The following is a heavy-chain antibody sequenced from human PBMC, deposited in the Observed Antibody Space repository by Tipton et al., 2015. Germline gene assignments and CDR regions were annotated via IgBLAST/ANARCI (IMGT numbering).Heavy chain of an antibody. Sequence: SLRLSCAASGFTFSSYAMSWVRQAPGKGLEWVSAISGSGGSTYYADSVKGRFTISRDNSKNTLYLQMNSLRAEDTAVYYCAKDHYDSSGYDPWGQGTLVTVSS. V-gene: IGHV3-23*01. CDR3: AKDHYDSSGYDP. J-gene: IGHJ5*02. CDR1: GFTFSSYA. CDR2: ISGSGGST. D-gene: IGHD3-22*01.